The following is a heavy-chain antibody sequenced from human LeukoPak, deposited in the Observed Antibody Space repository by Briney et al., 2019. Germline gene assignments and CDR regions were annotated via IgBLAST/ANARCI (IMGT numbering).Heavy chain of an antibody. V-gene: IGHV4-34*01. CDR2: INHSGST. CDR1: GGSFSGYY. D-gene: IGHD2-2*01. CDR3: ARGKPRPYCSSTSCSLGDY. J-gene: IGHJ4*02. Sequence: SETLSLTCAVYGGSFSGYYWSWIRQSPGKGLEWIGEINHSGSTNYNPSLTSRVTISVDTSKNQFSLKLSSVTAADTAVYYCARGKPRPYCSSTSCSLGDYWGQGTLVTVSS.